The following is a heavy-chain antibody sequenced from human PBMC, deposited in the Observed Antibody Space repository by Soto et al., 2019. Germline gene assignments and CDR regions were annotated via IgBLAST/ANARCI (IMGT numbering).Heavy chain of an antibody. D-gene: IGHD4-17*01. Sequence: SETLSLTCTVSGGSISSYYWSWIRQPPGKGLEWIGYIYYSGSTNYNPSLKSRVTISVDTSKNQFSLKLGSVTAADTAVYYCARTPRGPMTINYFDYWGQGTLVTVSS. J-gene: IGHJ4*02. V-gene: IGHV4-59*01. CDR3: ARTPRGPMTINYFDY. CDR2: IYYSGST. CDR1: GGSISSYY.